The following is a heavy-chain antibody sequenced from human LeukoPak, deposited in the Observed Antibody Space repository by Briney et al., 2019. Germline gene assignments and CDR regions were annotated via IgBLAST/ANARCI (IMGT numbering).Heavy chain of an antibody. J-gene: IGHJ5*02. CDR3: ARVFWSGYYPKPDNWFDP. V-gene: IGHV1-18*01. D-gene: IGHD3-3*01. CDR1: GYTFTSYG. CDR2: ISAYNGNT. Sequence: GASVKVSCKASGYTFTSYGISWVRQAPGQGLEWMGWISAYNGNTNYAQKLQGRVTMTTDTSTSTAYMELRSLRSDDTAVYYCARVFWSGYYPKPDNWFDPWGQGTLVTVSS.